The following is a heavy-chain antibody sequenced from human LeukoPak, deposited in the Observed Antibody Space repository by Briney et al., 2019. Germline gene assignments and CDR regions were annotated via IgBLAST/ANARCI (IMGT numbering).Heavy chain of an antibody. J-gene: IGHJ3*02. Sequence: GASVKVSCKASGGTFSSYAISWVRQAPGQGLEWMGGIIPIFGTANYAQKFQGRVTITADESTSTAYMELSSLRSDDTAVYYCARDLRVPAAMVLGAFDMWGQGTMVIVSS. CDR3: ARDLRVPAAMVLGAFDM. V-gene: IGHV1-69*13. D-gene: IGHD2-2*01. CDR2: IIPIFGTA. CDR1: GGTFSSYA.